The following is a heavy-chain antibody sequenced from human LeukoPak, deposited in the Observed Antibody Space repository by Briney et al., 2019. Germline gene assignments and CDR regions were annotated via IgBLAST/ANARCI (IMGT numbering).Heavy chain of an antibody. J-gene: IGHJ5*02. D-gene: IGHD6-6*01. V-gene: IGHV4-31*03. CDR1: VGSISSDDYY. CDR3: ARHRGLDNWFDP. Sequence: PSQTLSLTCTVSVGSISSDDYYWSWIRQHPGKGLGWIGYIYYGGSSYYNPSLRSRVTTSVDTSKNQFSRKLSSGTAADTAVYYWARHRGLDNWFDPWGQGTLVTVSS. CDR2: IYYGGSS.